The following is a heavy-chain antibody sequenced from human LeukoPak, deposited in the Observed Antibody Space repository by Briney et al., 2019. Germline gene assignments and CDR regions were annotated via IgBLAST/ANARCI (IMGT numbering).Heavy chain of an antibody. CDR3: ARVGGGGYDSSFDY. J-gene: IGHJ4*02. D-gene: IGHD3-22*01. V-gene: IGHV3-11*05. CDR1: GFTFSDYY. Sequence: GGSLRLSCAASGFTFSDYYMSWIRQAPGEGLECVSYISARSTSINYADSVKGRFTISRDNARNSLYLQMNSLRAEDTAVYYCARVGGGGYDSSFDYWGQGTLVTVSS. CDR2: ISARSTSI.